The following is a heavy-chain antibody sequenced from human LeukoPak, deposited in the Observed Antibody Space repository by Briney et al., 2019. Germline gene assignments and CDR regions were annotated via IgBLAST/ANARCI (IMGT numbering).Heavy chain of an antibody. V-gene: IGHV3-23*01. Sequence: GGSLRLSCAASGFTFSSYAMSWVRQAPGKGLEWVSAISGSGGSTYYADSVKGRFTISRDNSKNPLYLQMSSLRAEDTAVYYCAKDKPQDIVVVPAAIIFDYWGQGTLVTVSS. J-gene: IGHJ4*02. CDR2: ISGSGGST. D-gene: IGHD2-2*01. CDR3: AKDKPQDIVVVPAAIIFDY. CDR1: GFTFSSYA.